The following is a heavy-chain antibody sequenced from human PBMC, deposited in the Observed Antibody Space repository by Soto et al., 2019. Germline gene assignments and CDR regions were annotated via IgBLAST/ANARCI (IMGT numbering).Heavy chain of an antibody. CDR3: SLLRMDV. J-gene: IGHJ6*02. CDR2: IIPIFGTA. D-gene: IGHD2-15*01. Sequence: ASVKVSCKASGGTFSSYAISWVRQSPGQGLEWMGGIIPIFGTANYAQKFQGRVTITADESTSTAYMELNSLRAEDTAVYYSSLLRMDVWGQGTTVTVSS. V-gene: IGHV1-69*13. CDR1: GGTFSSYA.